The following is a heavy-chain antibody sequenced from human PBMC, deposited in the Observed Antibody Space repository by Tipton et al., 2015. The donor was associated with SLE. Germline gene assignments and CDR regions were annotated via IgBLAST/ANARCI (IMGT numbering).Heavy chain of an antibody. J-gene: IGHJ4*02. CDR2: IYSSGST. V-gene: IGHV4-61*02. CDR3: ARHGRVAEDY. CDR1: GVSITSGSYY. D-gene: IGHD3-3*01. Sequence: LRLSCTVSGVSITSGSYYWSWIRQPAGKGLEWIGRIYSSGSTYYNPSLKSRVTISVDTSKNQFSLKLSSVTAADTAVYYCARHGRVAEDYWGQGTLVTVSS.